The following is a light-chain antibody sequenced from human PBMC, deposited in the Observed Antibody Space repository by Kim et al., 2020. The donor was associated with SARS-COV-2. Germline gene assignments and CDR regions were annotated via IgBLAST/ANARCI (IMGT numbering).Light chain of an antibody. CDR3: QQYNTRFLT. J-gene: IGKJ4*01. V-gene: IGKV3-15*01. CDR1: QSVRNS. Sequence: SPGERVTLSCRASQSVRNSLAWFQQKPGQAPRLRIYAASTRATGIPARFGGSGSGTEFTLTINSLQSEDCAVYYCQQYNTRFLTFGGGTKVDIK. CDR2: AAS.